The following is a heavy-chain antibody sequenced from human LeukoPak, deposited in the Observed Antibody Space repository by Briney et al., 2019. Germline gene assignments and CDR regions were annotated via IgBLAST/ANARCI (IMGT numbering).Heavy chain of an antibody. D-gene: IGHD2/OR15-2a*01. Sequence: PSETLSLTCAVSGYSISSGYYWGWIRQPPGKGLEWIGSIYHSGSTYYNPSLKSRVTISVDTSKNQFSLKLSSVTTADTAVYYCARARVSYPYYFDYWGQGTLVTVSS. CDR3: ARARVSYPYYFDY. V-gene: IGHV4-38-2*01. J-gene: IGHJ4*02. CDR1: GYSISSGYY. CDR2: IYHSGST.